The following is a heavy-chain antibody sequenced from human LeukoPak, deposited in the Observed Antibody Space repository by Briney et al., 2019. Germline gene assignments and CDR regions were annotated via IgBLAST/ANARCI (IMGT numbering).Heavy chain of an antibody. J-gene: IGHJ4*02. CDR1: GFTFSSYA. Sequence: GGSLRLSCAASGFTFSSYAMHWVRQAPGKGLEWVAVISYDGSNKYYADSVKGRFTISRDNSKNTLYLQMNSLRAEDTAVYYCARDQGRLGYCSSTSCYTLDYWGQGTLVTVSS. CDR3: ARDQGRLGYCSSTSCYTLDY. CDR2: ISYDGSNK. V-gene: IGHV3-30*04. D-gene: IGHD2-2*02.